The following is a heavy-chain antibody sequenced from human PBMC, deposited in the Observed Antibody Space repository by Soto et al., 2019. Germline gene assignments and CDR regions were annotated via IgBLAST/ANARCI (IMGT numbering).Heavy chain of an antibody. CDR1: GAAISSNY. J-gene: IGHJ6*02. CDR3: ARAMGDWGTYYYYYGMDV. D-gene: IGHD3-16*01. Sequence: QVHLQESGPGLVRPSETLSLTCTVSGAAISSNYWSWIRQPPGRGLDWIGYVYYAGATSYNPSLKSRVTISVDTSKNQFSLKLSSVTAADTAVYYCARAMGDWGTYYYYYGMDVWGQGTTVTVSS. CDR2: VYYAGAT. V-gene: IGHV4-59*01.